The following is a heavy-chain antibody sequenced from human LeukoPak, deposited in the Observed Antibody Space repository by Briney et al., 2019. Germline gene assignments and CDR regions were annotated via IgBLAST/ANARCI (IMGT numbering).Heavy chain of an antibody. CDR1: GFSFSSYW. CDR2: INHNGNGN. CDR3: ARGGGLDV. D-gene: IGHD3-16*01. Sequence: GGSLRLSCEASGFSFSSYWMNWARQAAGKGLEWVASINHNGNGNYYVDSVKGRFTISRDNAKNSLYLQMSNLRAEDTAVYFCARGGGLDVWGQGATVTVSS. V-gene: IGHV3-7*03. J-gene: IGHJ6*02.